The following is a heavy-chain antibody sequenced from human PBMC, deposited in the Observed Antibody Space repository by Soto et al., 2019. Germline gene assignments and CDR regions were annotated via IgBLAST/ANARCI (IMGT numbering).Heavy chain of an antibody. CDR2: IDASGST. D-gene: IGHD3-3*01. Sequence: QGHLQESGPGLVRPSETLSLTSSVSGGSISTYYCNWIRQPAGKGLEWIGRIDASGSTNYNPSLKSRVTMSVDTSKNQFSLKLSSVTAADTALYYCARGGHDFWSGPFDYWGQGTPVNVTS. CDR3: ARGGHDFWSGPFDY. V-gene: IGHV4-4*07. CDR1: GGSISTYY. J-gene: IGHJ4*02.